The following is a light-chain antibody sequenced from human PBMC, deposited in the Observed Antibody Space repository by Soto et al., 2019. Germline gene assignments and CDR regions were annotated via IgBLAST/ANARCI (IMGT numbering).Light chain of an antibody. Sequence: EIVLTQSPGTLSLSPGERATLSCRASQSVSSSYLAWYQQKPGQAPRLLMYGASSRATGIPDRISGSGSGTDSTLTISRLEPEDFAVYYCQQYGSSPPTFGQGTKLVI. V-gene: IGKV3-20*01. CDR3: QQYGSSPPT. CDR2: GAS. J-gene: IGKJ2*01. CDR1: QSVSSSY.